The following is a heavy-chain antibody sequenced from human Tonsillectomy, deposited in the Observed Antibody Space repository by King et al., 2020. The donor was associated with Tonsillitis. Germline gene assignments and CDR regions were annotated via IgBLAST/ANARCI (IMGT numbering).Heavy chain of an antibody. Sequence: VQLVESGAEVKKPGDSLKISCRGTGYIFFTYWIVWVRQMPGKGLDWRGITHPGDSVTRYSPSFQGQCTISADKSIDTAYMQWSSLKASDTAIYYCARLEGGSPYYYYYMDVWGKGTTVTVSS. CDR2: THPGDSVT. J-gene: IGHJ6*03. D-gene: IGHD3-16*01. CDR1: GYIFFTYW. V-gene: IGHV5-51*03. CDR3: ARLEGGSPYYYYYMDV.